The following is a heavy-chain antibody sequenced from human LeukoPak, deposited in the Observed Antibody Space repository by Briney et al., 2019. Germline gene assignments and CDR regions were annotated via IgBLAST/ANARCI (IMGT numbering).Heavy chain of an antibody. CDR3: AKDANYYDFWSVDY. V-gene: IGHV3-30-3*01. D-gene: IGHD3-3*01. CDR1: GFTFSSYA. CDR2: ISYDGSNK. Sequence: GGSLRLSCAASGFTFSSYAMHWVRQAPGKGLEWVAVISYDGSNKYYADSVKGRFTISRDNSKNTLYLQMNSLRVEDTAIYYCAKDANYYDFWSVDYWGQGTLVTVSS. J-gene: IGHJ4*02.